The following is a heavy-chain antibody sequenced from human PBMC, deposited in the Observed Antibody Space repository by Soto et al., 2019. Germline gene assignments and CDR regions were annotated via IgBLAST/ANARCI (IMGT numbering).Heavy chain of an antibody. CDR2: INAGNGNT. J-gene: IGHJ3*02. CDR1: GYTFTSYA. Sequence: GASVKVSCKASGYTFTSYAMHWVRQAPGQRLEWMGWINAGNGNTKYSQKFQGRVTITRDTSASTAYMELSSLRSEDTAVYYCARGAYYNVSGRGEPRAFDIWGQGTMVTVSS. D-gene: IGHD3-10*01. CDR3: ARGAYYNVSGRGEPRAFDI. V-gene: IGHV1-3*01.